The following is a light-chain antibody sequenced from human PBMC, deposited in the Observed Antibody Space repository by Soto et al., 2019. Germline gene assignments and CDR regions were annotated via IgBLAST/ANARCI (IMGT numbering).Light chain of an antibody. CDR3: QQYGSSHT. CDR2: DAS. Sequence: EIVLTQSPATLSLSPGERATLSCRASQSVSSYLVWYQQKPGQAPRLLIYDASNRATGIPDRFSGSGSGTDFTLTISRLEPEDFAVYYCQQYGSSHTFGQGTKLEIK. V-gene: IGKV3-20*01. CDR1: QSVSSY. J-gene: IGKJ2*01.